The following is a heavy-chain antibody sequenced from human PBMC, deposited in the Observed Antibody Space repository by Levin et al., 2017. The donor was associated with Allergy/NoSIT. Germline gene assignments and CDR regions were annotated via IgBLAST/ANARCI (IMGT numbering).Heavy chain of an antibody. CDR1: GGYISTGSHY. CDR2: IFTSGTT. CDR3: AKDPDWIFPPANYYYMDV. Sequence: SETLSLTCTVSGGYISTGSHYWTWIRQPVGKGLEWIGRIFTSGTTNYNPSLSSRVAISLDMSNNQFSLNLTSVTAADTAVYYCAKDPDWIFPPANYYYMDVWGKGAAVTVSS. J-gene: IGHJ6*03. D-gene: IGHD3-9*01. V-gene: IGHV4-61*02.